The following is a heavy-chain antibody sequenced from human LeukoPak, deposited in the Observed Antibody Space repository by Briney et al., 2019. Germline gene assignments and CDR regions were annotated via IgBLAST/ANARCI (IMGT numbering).Heavy chain of an antibody. Sequence: PGGSLRLSCAASRFTFRNYAMHWVRQAPGKGLEWVAVISSDGTNKDYADSVKGRFTISRDNSKNTLFLQMNNLRVEDTAVYYCAKMGTYYYDSSNYYNYFDYWGQGTLVTVSS. V-gene: IGHV3-30*04. CDR3: AKMGTYYYDSSNYYNYFDY. CDR1: RFTFRNYA. CDR2: ISSDGTNK. D-gene: IGHD3-22*01. J-gene: IGHJ4*02.